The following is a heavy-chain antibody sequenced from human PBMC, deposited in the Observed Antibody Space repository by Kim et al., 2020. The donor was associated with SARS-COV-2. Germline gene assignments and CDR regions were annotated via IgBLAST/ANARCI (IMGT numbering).Heavy chain of an antibody. CDR3: ARIRRYSYGYPTYYYSYC. J-gene: IGHJ6*01. D-gene: IGHD5-18*01. CDR2: IYYSGST. CDR1: GGSISSCY. V-gene: IGHV4-59*08. Sequence: SETLSLTCTVSGGSISSCYWSWIRQPPGTGLEWIGYIYYSGSTNYNPSLKSRITISVDTSKNQFSLTLNSMTAADTAVYDCARIRRYSYGYPTYYYSYC.